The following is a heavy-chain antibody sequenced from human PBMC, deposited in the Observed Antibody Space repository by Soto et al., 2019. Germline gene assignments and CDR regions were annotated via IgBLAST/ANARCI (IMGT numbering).Heavy chain of an antibody. J-gene: IGHJ4*02. CDR1: GFSFTNFA. CDR2: IGASGDIT. CDR3: AKDDFTDRGDDYFDY. D-gene: IGHD2-21*02. V-gene: IGHV3-23*01. Sequence: GGSLRVSCAASGFSFTNFAMSWVRQAPGKGLEWVAGIGASGDITWYADSVKGRLSISRVNSKNTLYLQLNSLRFEDTAVYYCAKDDFTDRGDDYFDYWGPGTLVTVSS.